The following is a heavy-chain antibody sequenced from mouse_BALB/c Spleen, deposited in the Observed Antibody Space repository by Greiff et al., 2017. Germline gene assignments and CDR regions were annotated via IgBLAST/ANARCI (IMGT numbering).Heavy chain of an antibody. J-gene: IGHJ4*01. CDR1: GFTFSSFG. D-gene: IGHD1-1*01. Sequence: DVKLVESGGGLVQPGGSRKLSCAASGFTFSSFGMHWVRQAPEKGLEWVAYISSGSSTIYYADTVKGRFTISRDNPKNTLFLQMTSLRSDDTAMYYCARNWGTVVAEDAMDYWGQGTSVTVSS. V-gene: IGHV5-17*02. CDR2: ISSGSSTI. CDR3: ARNWGTVVAEDAMDY.